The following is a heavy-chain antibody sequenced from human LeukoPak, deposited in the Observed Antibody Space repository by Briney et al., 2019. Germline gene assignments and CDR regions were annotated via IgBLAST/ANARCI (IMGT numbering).Heavy chain of an antibody. Sequence: GASVKVSCKASGYKFHNFGYDWVRLAPGQGIEWMGWISAQNGDTKYAQKFRDRFTMTTDTSTSTAYMELRSLRSDDAAVYYCARGIRGMVRGVDSYYYYMDVWGKGTTVTISS. D-gene: IGHD3-10*01. CDR1: GYKFHNFG. CDR2: ISAQNGDT. CDR3: ARGIRGMVRGVDSYYYYMDV. V-gene: IGHV1-18*01. J-gene: IGHJ6*03.